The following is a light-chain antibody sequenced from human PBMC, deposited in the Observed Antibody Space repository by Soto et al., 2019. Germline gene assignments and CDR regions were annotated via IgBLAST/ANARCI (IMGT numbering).Light chain of an antibody. CDR3: QQYYSAPRT. Sequence: DIQMTQSPSSLSASVGDRVTITCRASQDIRIYLAWYQQKPGRVPKVLIYSTSTLQSGVPSRFSGSGSGTDFTLTISSLQPEDGATYSCQQYYSAPRTFGPGTKVEIK. CDR1: QDIRIY. J-gene: IGKJ1*01. V-gene: IGKV1-27*01. CDR2: STS.